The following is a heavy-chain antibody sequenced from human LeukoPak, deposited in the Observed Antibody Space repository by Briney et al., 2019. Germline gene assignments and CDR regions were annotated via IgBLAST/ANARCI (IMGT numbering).Heavy chain of an antibody. V-gene: IGHV4-31*01. J-gene: IGHJ4*02. CDR1: GGSISSGGYY. D-gene: IGHD3-22*01. Sequence: SETLSLTCTVSGGSISSGGYYWSWIRQHPGKGLEWIGYIYYSGSTYYNPSLKSQVTISVDTSKNQFSLKLSSVTAADTAVYYCARDGDSSGYIDYWGQGTLVTVSS. CDR3: ARDGDSSGYIDY. CDR2: IYYSGST.